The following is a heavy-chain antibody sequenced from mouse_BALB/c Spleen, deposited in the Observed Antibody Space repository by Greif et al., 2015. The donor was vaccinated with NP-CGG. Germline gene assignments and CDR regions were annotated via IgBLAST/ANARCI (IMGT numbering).Heavy chain of an antibody. CDR2: IDPENGNT. CDR1: GFNIKDYY. J-gene: IGHJ2*01. D-gene: IGHD2-1*01. V-gene: IGHV14-1*02. Sequence: VQLQQSGDELVRPGALVKLSCKASGFNIKDYYMHWVKQRPEQGLEWIGWIDPENGNTIYDPKFQGKASITADTSSNTADLQLSSLTSEDTAVYYCAYGNYFDYWGQCTTLTVSS. CDR3: AYGNYFDY.